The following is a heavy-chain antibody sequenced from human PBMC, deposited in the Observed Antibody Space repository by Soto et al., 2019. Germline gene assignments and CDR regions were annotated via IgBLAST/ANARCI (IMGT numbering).Heavy chain of an antibody. Sequence: SVKVSCKASGGTFSSYAISWVRQAPGQGLEWMGGIIPIFGTANYAQKFQGRVTITADESTSTAYMELSSLRSEDTAVYYCAREVRLRRSYYYGMDVWGQGTTVTVSS. CDR1: GGTFSSYA. CDR2: IIPIFGTA. J-gene: IGHJ6*02. CDR3: AREVRLRRSYYYGMDV. D-gene: IGHD4-17*01. V-gene: IGHV1-69*13.